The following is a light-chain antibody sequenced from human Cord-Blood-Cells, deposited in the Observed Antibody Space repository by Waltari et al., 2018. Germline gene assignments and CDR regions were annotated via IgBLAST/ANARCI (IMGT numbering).Light chain of an antibody. J-gene: IGKJ5*01. Sequence: DIVMTQSPDSLAVSLGERATINCKSSQSVLYSSNNKTYLAWYQQKPGQPPKLLIYWAFTRESGVPDRFSGSGSGTDFTLTISSLQAEDVAVYYCQQYYSTPPVTFGQGTRLEIK. V-gene: IGKV4-1*01. CDR2: WAF. CDR1: QSVLYSSNNKTY. CDR3: QQYYSTPPVT.